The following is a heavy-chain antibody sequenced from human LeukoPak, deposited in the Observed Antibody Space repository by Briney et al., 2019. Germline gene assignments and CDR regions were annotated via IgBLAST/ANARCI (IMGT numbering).Heavy chain of an antibody. J-gene: IGHJ4*02. CDR2: IYSTVSS. D-gene: IGHD3-22*01. Sequence: SETLSLTCTVSGVSISSYYWRWVRQPEGKGMEWVGYIYSTVSSNYTPSLNSRLPISVDPSKNQFSLNLSSVTAADTAVYYCARHQLQYYYDSSGPDHFDYWGQGTLVTVSS. CDR1: GVSISSYY. V-gene: IGHV4-59*08. CDR3: ARHQLQYYYDSSGPDHFDY.